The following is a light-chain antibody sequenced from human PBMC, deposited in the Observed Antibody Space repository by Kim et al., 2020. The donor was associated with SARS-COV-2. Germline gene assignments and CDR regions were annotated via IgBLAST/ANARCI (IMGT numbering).Light chain of an antibody. Sequence: GQSVTISCPGTSSDVGGNNYVSWYQQHPGKAPKLMIYEVSKRPSGVPDRFSGSKSGNTASLTVSGLQAEDEADYYCSSYAGSNNWVFGGGTQLTVL. CDR3: SSYAGSNNWV. CDR2: EVS. CDR1: SSDVGGNNY. V-gene: IGLV2-8*01. J-gene: IGLJ3*02.